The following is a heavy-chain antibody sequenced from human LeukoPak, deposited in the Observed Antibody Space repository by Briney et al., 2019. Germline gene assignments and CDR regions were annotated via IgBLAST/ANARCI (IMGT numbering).Heavy chain of an antibody. Sequence: ASVKVSCKASGGTFSSYAISRVRQAPGQGLEWMGRIIPIFGTANYAQKFQGRVTITTDESTSTAYMELSSLRSEDTAVYYCARIRHYYDSSGPFDYWGQGTRVTVSS. CDR2: IIPIFGTA. CDR3: ARIRHYYDSSGPFDY. J-gene: IGHJ4*02. V-gene: IGHV1-69*05. CDR1: GGTFSSYA. D-gene: IGHD3-22*01.